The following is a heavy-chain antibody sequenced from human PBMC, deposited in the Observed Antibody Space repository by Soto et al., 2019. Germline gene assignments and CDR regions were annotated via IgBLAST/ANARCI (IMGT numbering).Heavy chain of an antibody. CDR1: GFTFSNYW. CDR2: IKQDGSEK. V-gene: IGHV3-7*05. CDR3: AKETILEWLLLDY. D-gene: IGHD3-3*01. J-gene: IGHJ4*02. Sequence: GGSLRLSCAASGFTFSNYWMSWVRQAPGKGLEWVGNIKQDGSEKYYVDSVKGRFTISRDNAKNSLYLQMNSLRADDTAVYYCAKETILEWLLLDYWGQGTLVTVSS.